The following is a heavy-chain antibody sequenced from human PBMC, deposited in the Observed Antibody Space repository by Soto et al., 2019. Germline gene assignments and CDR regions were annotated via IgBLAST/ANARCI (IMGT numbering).Heavy chain of an antibody. Sequence: GGSLRLSCAASGFTFSSYAMSWVRQAPGKGLEWVSAISGSGGSTYYADSVKGRFTISRDNSKNTLYLQMNSLRAEDTAVYYCAKAVYLVPPRPMGYFDYWGQGTLVTVSS. V-gene: IGHV3-23*01. CDR2: ISGSGGST. CDR3: AKAVYLVPPRPMGYFDY. D-gene: IGHD2-21*01. J-gene: IGHJ4*02. CDR1: GFTFSSYA.